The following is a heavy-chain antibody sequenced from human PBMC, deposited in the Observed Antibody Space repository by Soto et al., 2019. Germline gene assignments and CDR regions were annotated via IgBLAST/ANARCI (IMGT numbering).Heavy chain of an antibody. J-gene: IGHJ6*02. D-gene: IGHD1-7*01. CDR3: TRHHPWAGTRWGDV. Sequence: EVQLVESGGGLVQPGGSLKLSCAASGFTFSGSAMHWVRQASGKGLEWVGRIRSKANSYATAYAASVKGRFTISRDDSKNTAYLQMNSLKTEDTAVYYCTRHHPWAGTRWGDVWGQGTTVTVSS. CDR1: GFTFSGSA. CDR2: IRSKANSYAT. V-gene: IGHV3-73*02.